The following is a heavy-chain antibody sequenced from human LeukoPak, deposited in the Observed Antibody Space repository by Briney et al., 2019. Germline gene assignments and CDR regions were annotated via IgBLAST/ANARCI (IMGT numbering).Heavy chain of an antibody. D-gene: IGHD6-19*01. CDR3: ARGWLGWFDH. CDR2: IYHSGST. Sequence: SETLSLTCAVSGYSISSGYYWGWIRQPPGKGLEWIGSIYHSGSTYYSPSLKSRVAISVDTSKNQFSLKLSSVTAADTAVYYCARGWLGWFDHWGQGTLVTVSS. J-gene: IGHJ5*02. V-gene: IGHV4-38-2*01. CDR1: GYSISSGYY.